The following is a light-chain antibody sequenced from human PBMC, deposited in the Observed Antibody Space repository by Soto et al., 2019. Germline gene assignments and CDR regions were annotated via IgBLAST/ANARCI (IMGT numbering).Light chain of an antibody. CDR1: SSNIGSNT. CDR2: SYN. Sequence: QSVLTQPPSASGTPGQRVTISCSGSSSNIGSNTVNWYQQLPGTAPKLLIYSYNQRPSGVPDRFSGSRSRTSASLAISGLQSEDEADYYCAVWDDSLNGVVFGGGTKLTVL. CDR3: AVWDDSLNGVV. J-gene: IGLJ2*01. V-gene: IGLV1-44*01.